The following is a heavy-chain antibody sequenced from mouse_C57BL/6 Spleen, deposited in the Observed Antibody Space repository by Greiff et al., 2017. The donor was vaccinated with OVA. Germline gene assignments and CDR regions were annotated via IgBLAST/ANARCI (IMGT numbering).Heavy chain of an antibody. CDR2: ILPGSGST. CDR1: GYTFTGYW. J-gene: IGHJ4*01. V-gene: IGHV1-9*01. CDR3: ARSPYYGSSYFFYAIDY. Sequence: QVQLQQSGAELMKPGASVKLSCKATGYTFTGYWIEWVKQRPGHGLEWIGEILPGSGSTNYNEKFKGKATFTADTSSKPAYMQLSSLTTEDSAIYYWARSPYYGSSYFFYAIDYWGQGTSVTVSS. D-gene: IGHD1-1*01.